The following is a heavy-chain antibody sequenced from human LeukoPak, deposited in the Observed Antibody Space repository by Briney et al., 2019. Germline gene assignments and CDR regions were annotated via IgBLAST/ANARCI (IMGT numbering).Heavy chain of an antibody. CDR1: RFTFSTYA. D-gene: IGHD1-14*01. CDR2: ISANGADK. CDR3: ANYRKPQGLDY. Sequence: GGSLRLSCAVSRFTFSTYAMSWVRQAPGQGLQWVSAISANGADKYYADYVKGRFTISRDNSKNTLFLQMTSLGVEDTAVCFCANYRKPQGLDYWSQGTLVTVSS. J-gene: IGHJ4*02. V-gene: IGHV3-23*01.